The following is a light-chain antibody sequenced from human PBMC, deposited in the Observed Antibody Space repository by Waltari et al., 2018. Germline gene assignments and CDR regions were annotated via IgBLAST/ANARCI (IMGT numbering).Light chain of an antibody. Sequence: EIVLTQSPGTLSLSPGERATLSCRASQSIIKYLAWYQQKPGQAPRRLIYHASSRAAGIPDRFSGSGSGTDFSLSISRLEPEDFAVYYCQHYESLPVTFGQGTKVEIK. CDR2: HAS. CDR3: QHYESLPVT. V-gene: IGKV3-20*01. J-gene: IGKJ1*01. CDR1: QSIIKY.